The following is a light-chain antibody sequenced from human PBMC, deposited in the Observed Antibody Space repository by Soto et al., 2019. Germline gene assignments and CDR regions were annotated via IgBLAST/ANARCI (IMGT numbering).Light chain of an antibody. CDR1: QGISSH. V-gene: IGKV1-9*01. J-gene: IGKJ4*01. CDR3: QQLNSYPQIT. CDR2: VAS. Sequence: IQLTQSPSSLSACVGDRVTITCRASQGISSHLAWYQQKPGKAPKLLIYVASTLQSGVPSRFSGSGSGTDFTLTISSLQPEDFATYYCQQLNSYPQITFGGGTKVEIK.